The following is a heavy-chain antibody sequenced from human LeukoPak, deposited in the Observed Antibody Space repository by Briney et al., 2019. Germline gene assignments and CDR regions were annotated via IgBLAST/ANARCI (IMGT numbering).Heavy chain of an antibody. CDR2: ISAYNGNT. Sequence: ASVKVSCKASGYTFTSYGISWVRQAPGQGLEWMGWISAYNGNTNYAQKLQGRVTMTTDTSTSTAYMELRSLRYDDTAVYYCARVFYLMAGTSYYYYGMDVWGQGTTVTVSS. J-gene: IGHJ6*02. CDR3: ARVFYLMAGTSYYYYGMDV. CDR1: GYTFTSYG. D-gene: IGHD6-19*01. V-gene: IGHV1-18*01.